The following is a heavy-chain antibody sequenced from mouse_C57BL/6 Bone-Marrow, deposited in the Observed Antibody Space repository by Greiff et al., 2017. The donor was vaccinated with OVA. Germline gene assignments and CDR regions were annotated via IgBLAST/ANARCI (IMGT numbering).Heavy chain of an antibody. CDR3: ARSELTGYFDY. D-gene: IGHD4-1*01. CDR1: GYAFTNYL. Sequence: QVQLQQSGAELVRPGTSVKVSCKASGYAFTNYLIEWVKQRPGQGLEWIGVINPGSGGTNYNEKFKGKATLTADKSSSTAYMQLSSLTSEDSAVYFGARSELTGYFDYWGKGTTLTVSS. J-gene: IGHJ2*01. CDR2: INPGSGGT. V-gene: IGHV1-54*01.